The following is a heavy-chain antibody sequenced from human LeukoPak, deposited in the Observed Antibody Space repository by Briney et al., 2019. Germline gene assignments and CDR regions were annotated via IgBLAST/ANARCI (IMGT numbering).Heavy chain of an antibody. CDR1: GFTFSSYS. D-gene: IGHD3-10*01. V-gene: IGHV3-21*04. J-gene: IGHJ4*02. CDR3: ARVWVRGVTIDY. CDR2: ISSSSSYI. Sequence: GGSLRLSCAASGFTFSSYSMNWVRQAPGKGLEWVSSISSSSSYIYYADSVKGRFTISRDNAKNSLYLQMNSLRAEDTAVYYCARVWVRGVTIDYWGQGTLVTVSS.